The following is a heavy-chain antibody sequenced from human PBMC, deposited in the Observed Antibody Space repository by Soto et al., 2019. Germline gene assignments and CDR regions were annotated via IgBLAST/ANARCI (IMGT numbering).Heavy chain of an antibody. CDR3: TRPCPRGGDCYSIGGDAFDI. Sequence: PGGSLRLSCAASGFTFSGSAMHWVRQASGKGLEWVGRIRSKANSYATAYAASVKGRFTISRDDSKNTAYLQMNSLKTEDTAVYYCTRPCPRGGDCYSIGGDAFDIWGQGTMVTVSS. CDR2: IRSKANSYAT. D-gene: IGHD2-21*02. J-gene: IGHJ3*02. CDR1: GFTFSGSA. V-gene: IGHV3-73*01.